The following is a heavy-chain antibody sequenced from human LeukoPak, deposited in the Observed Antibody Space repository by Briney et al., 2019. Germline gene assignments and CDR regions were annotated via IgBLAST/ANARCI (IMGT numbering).Heavy chain of an antibody. V-gene: IGHV1-2*02. CDR3: ARGGGDYYGSGSYYTTKSYYYGMDV. Sequence: GASVKVSCKASGYTFTGYYMHWVRQAPGQGLEWMGWINPNSGGTNYAQKFQGRVTMTRDTSISTAYMELSRLRSDDTAVYYCARGGGDYYGSGSYYTTKSYYYGMDVWGQGTTVTVFS. J-gene: IGHJ6*02. CDR1: GYTFTGYY. D-gene: IGHD3-10*01. CDR2: INPNSGGT.